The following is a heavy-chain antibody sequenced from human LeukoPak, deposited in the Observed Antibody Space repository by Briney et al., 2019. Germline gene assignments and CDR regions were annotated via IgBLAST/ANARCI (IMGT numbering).Heavy chain of an antibody. J-gene: IGHJ4*02. CDR3: VREARGYHYTYLDY. D-gene: IGHD5-18*01. Sequence: GGSLRLSCTAPGFTLGGHDMHWVRQTTREGLEWVAAVSSGHHAFYGGSVKGRFTVSREDGKNSLYLQMNSLRAVDTAVYYCVREARGYHYTYLDYWGQGSLVTVSS. V-gene: IGHV3-13*01. CDR2: VSSGHHA. CDR1: GFTLGGHD.